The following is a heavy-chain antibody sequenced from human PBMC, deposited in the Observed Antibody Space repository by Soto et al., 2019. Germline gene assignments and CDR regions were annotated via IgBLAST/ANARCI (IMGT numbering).Heavy chain of an antibody. Sequence: QVQLVESGGGVVQPGRSLRLSCAASGFTFSSYGMHWVRQAPGKGLEWVAVISYDGSNKYYADSLKGRFTISRDNSKNTLYLQMNSLRAEDTAVYYCAKTEGATGDAFDIWGQGTMVTVSS. J-gene: IGHJ3*02. D-gene: IGHD1-26*01. V-gene: IGHV3-30*18. CDR1: GFTFSSYG. CDR3: AKTEGATGDAFDI. CDR2: ISYDGSNK.